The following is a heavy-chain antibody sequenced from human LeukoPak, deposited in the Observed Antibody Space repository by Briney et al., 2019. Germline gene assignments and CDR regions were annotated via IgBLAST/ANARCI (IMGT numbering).Heavy chain of an antibody. CDR1: GFTFDDYA. D-gene: IGHD2-2*01. Sequence: PGRSLRLSCAASGFTFDDYAMHWVRQAPGKGLEWVSGISWNSGSIGYADSVKGRFTISRDNAKNSLYLQMNSLRAEDTAVYYCARDDCSSTSCYGYWGQGTLVTVSS. CDR3: ARDDCSSTSCYGY. V-gene: IGHV3-9*01. CDR2: ISWNSGSI. J-gene: IGHJ4*02.